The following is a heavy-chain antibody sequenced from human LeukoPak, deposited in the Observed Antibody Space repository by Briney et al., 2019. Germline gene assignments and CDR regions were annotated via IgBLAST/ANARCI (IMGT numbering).Heavy chain of an antibody. J-gene: IGHJ4*02. D-gene: IGHD3-9*01. CDR3: ARDGNSDWLIWGDY. CDR2: IKKDGSEK. CDR1: GFIFSSHW. V-gene: IGHV3-7*01. Sequence: PGGSLRLSCAATGFIFSSHWVSWVRQAPGKGLEWVANIKKDGSEKHYVDSVKGRFTISRDNAKSSLYLEMNSLRAEDTAVYYCARDGNSDWLIWGDYWGQGTLVTVSS.